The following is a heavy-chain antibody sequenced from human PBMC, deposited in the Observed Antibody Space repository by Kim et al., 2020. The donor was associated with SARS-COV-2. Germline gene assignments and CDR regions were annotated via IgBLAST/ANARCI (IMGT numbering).Heavy chain of an antibody. CDR3: AREPSTYFDY. J-gene: IGHJ4*02. Sequence: YADSEKRRFPIARDASKNTVYLQMNSLRAEATAVYFCAREPSTYFDYWGQGTLVTVSS. V-gene: IGHV3-66*01.